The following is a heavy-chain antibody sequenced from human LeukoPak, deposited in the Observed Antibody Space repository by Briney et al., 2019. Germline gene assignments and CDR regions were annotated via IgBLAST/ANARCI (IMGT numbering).Heavy chain of an antibody. Sequence: GASVKISCKASGYTFTTYYMHWVRQAPGQGLEWMGVVNPSGGGTSYSQMFQGRVTMTRDTSISTAYMELSRLRSDDTAVYYCAREPDYGDYFSSDYWGQGTLVTVSS. CDR3: AREPDYGDYFSSDY. CDR1: GYTFTTYY. J-gene: IGHJ4*02. D-gene: IGHD4-17*01. V-gene: IGHV1-46*01. CDR2: VNPSGGGT.